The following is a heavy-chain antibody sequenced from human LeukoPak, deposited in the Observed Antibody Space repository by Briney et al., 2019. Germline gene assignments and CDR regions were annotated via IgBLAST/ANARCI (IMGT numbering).Heavy chain of an antibody. CDR1: GGSFSGYY. V-gene: IGHV4-34*01. CDR2: IYHSGST. Sequence: SETLSLTCAVYGGSFSGYYWSWIRQPPGKGLEWIGEIYHSGSTNYNPSLKSRVTISVDKSKNQFSLKLSSVTAADTAVYYCARVGGTMVRGVVDYDYWGQGTLVTVSS. J-gene: IGHJ4*02. CDR3: ARVGGTMVRGVVDYDY. D-gene: IGHD3-10*01.